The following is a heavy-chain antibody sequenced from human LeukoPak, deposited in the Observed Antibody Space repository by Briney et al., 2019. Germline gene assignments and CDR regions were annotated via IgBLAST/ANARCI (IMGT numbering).Heavy chain of an antibody. V-gene: IGHV1-69*01. CDR2: IIPIFGTA. J-gene: IGHJ5*02. CDR3: ARALSDYDFCSTYYYDGQAYNWFDP. Sequence: VKVSCKASGGTFSSYAISWVRQAPGQGLEWMGGIIPIFGTANYAQKFQGRVTITADESTSTAYMELCSLRSEGTALYYCARALSDYDFCSTYYYDGQAYNWFDPWGQGTLVTVSS. D-gene: IGHD3-3*01. CDR1: GGTFSSYA.